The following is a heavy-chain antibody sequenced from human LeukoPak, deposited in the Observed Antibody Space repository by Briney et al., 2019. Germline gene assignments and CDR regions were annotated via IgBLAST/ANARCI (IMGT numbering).Heavy chain of an antibody. CDR1: GFTFRTYS. V-gene: IGHV3-48*01. Sequence: SGGSLRLSCAASGFTFRTYSMNWVRQAPGKGLEWVSYISGSSNTIYYADSVRGRFTISRDNAKNSLYLQMNSLRVEDTAVYYCAREGRTVIPYWGQGTLVTVSS. J-gene: IGHJ4*02. D-gene: IGHD3-10*01. CDR3: AREGRTVIPY. CDR2: ISGSSNTI.